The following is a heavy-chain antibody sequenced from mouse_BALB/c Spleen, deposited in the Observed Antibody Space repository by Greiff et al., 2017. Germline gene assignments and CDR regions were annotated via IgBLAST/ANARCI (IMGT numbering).Heavy chain of an antibody. CDR2: ISSGSSTI. CDR3: ARSFYSRDYYFDY. Sequence: EVKLMESGGGLVQPGGSRKLSCAASGFTFSSFGMHWVRQAPEKGLEWVAYISSGSSTIYYADTVKGRFTISRDNPKNTLFLQMTSLRSEDTAMYYCARSFYSRDYYFDYWGQGTTLTVSS. J-gene: IGHJ2*01. CDR1: GFTFSSFG. V-gene: IGHV5-17*02. D-gene: IGHD2-1*01.